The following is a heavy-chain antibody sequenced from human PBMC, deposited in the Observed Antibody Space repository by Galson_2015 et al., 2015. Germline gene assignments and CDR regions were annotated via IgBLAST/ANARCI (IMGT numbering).Heavy chain of an antibody. V-gene: IGHV3-30-3*01. CDR2: ISYDGSNK. D-gene: IGHD2-2*01. J-gene: IGHJ6*02. Sequence: SLRLSCAASGFTFSSYAMHWVRQAPGKGLEWVAVISYDGSNKYYADSVKGRFTISRDNSKNTLYLQMNSLRAEDTAVYYCARGPTVSPFLGDIVVVPAAIGMDVWGQGTTVTVSS. CDR1: GFTFSSYA. CDR3: ARGPTVSPFLGDIVVVPAAIGMDV.